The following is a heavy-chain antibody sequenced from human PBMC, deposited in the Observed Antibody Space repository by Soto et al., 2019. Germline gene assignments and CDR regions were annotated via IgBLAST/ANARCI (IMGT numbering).Heavy chain of an antibody. J-gene: IGHJ5*02. CDR2: IYYSGST. CDR1: GGSISSYY. D-gene: IGHD3-3*01. CDR3: ARTLYDFWSGYPSLVWFDP. Sequence: SETLSLTCTVSGGSISSYYWSWIRQPPGKGLEWIGYIYYSGSTNYNPSLKSRVTISVDTSKNQFSLKLSSVTAADTAVYYCARTLYDFWSGYPSLVWFDPWGQGTLVTVSS. V-gene: IGHV4-59*01.